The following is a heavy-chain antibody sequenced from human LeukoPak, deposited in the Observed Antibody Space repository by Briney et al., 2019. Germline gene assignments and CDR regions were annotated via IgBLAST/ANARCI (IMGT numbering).Heavy chain of an antibody. V-gene: IGHV3-49*04. J-gene: IGHJ4*02. Sequence: GGSLRLSCAASGFTFSSYAMSWVRQAPGKGLEWVGFIGSKVYGGTTEYAASVKGRFIISRDDSKSIAYLQMNSLKTEDTAVYYCTRDYGGFDYWGQGTLVTVSS. CDR2: IGSKVYGGTT. D-gene: IGHD4-23*01. CDR1: GFTFSSYA. CDR3: TRDYGGFDY.